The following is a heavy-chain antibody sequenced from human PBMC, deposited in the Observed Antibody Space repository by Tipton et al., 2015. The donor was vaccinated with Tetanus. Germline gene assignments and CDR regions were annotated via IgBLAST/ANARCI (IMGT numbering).Heavy chain of an antibody. CDR3: ARGSSRGGYAFDI. CDR2: IYYSGTT. J-gene: IGHJ3*02. Sequence: TLSLTCTVSGVSISSGGYYWSWIRQHPGKGLEWIGYIYYSGTTYFNPSLKSRVTISVDTSKTQFSLKLSSVTAADTAVYHCARGSSRGGYAFDIWGQGTMVTVSS. V-gene: IGHV4-31*03. D-gene: IGHD3-10*01. CDR1: GVSISSGGYY.